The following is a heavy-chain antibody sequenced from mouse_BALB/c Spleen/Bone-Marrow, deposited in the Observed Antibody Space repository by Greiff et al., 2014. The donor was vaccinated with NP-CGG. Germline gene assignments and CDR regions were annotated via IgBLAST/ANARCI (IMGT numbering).Heavy chain of an antibody. CDR1: GFSLTTYG. V-gene: IGHV2-2*02. CDR3: ARNHRGYYFDY. CDR2: IWSGGST. Sequence: VMLVESGPGLVQPSQSLSITCTVSGFSLTTYGVHWVRQTPGKGLEWLGVIWSGGSTDYNAAFISRLSIRKDNSKSQVFFKMNSLQANDTAIYYCARNHRGYYFDYWGQGTTLTVSS. J-gene: IGHJ2*01. D-gene: IGHD3-1*01.